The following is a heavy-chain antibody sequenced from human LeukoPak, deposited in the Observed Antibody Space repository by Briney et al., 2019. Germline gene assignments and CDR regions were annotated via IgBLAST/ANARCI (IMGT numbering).Heavy chain of an antibody. CDR1: GFTFSDYY. V-gene: IGHV3-11*04. CDR3: ARDFSHSSSWFDAFDI. CDR2: ISSSGSTI. D-gene: IGHD6-13*01. Sequence: PGGSLRLSCAASGFTFSDYYMSWIRQAPGKGLEWVSYISSSGSTIYYADSVKGRFAISRDNAKNSLYLQMNSLRAEDTAVYYCARDFSHSSSWFDAFDIWGQGTMVTVSS. J-gene: IGHJ3*02.